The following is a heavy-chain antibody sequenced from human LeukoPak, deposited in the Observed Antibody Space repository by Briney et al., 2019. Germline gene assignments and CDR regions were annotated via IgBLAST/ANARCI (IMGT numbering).Heavy chain of an antibody. CDR1: GGTFSSFA. CDR3: AIYLEWSSYYYYGMDV. Sequence: ASVKVSCKASGGTFSSFAIRCVRQAPGQGLEWMGGISPIFGTANYAQKFQGRVTITADESTSTAYMELSSLRSEDTAVYYCAIYLEWSSYYYYGMDVWGQGTTVTVSS. J-gene: IGHJ6*02. V-gene: IGHV1-69*13. CDR2: ISPIFGTA. D-gene: IGHD3-3*01.